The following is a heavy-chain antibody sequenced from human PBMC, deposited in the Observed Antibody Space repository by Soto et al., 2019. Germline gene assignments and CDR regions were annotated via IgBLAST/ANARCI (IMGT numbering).Heavy chain of an antibody. Sequence: QLQLQESGPGLVKPSETLSLTCTVSGDSIISSDFYWGWVRQPPGKGLDWIGSIFYLGASYYNPSLKSRVTMSVDTYKNQFSLRLRSVTAADTALYFCARHSLALRKNNWFDPWGQGIMVTVSS. CDR3: ARHSLALRKNNWFDP. CDR2: IFYLGAS. J-gene: IGHJ5*02. V-gene: IGHV4-39*01. CDR1: GDSIISSDFY. D-gene: IGHD3-3*02.